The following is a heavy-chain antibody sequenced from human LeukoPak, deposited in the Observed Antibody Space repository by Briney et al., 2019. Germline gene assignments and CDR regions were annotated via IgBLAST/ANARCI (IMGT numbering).Heavy chain of an antibody. CDR3: ARRVPTSSVCDH. J-gene: IGHJ4*02. Sequence: GESLKISCKVSGYSFTNYWIGWVRQMPGKGLEWMGIIYPGDSNTRYTPSFQGQVTISADKSISTAYLQWSSLKASDTAMYYCARRVPTSSVCDHWGQGTLVTVSS. D-gene: IGHD5-12*01. CDR1: GYSFTNYW. V-gene: IGHV5-51*01. CDR2: IYPGDSNT.